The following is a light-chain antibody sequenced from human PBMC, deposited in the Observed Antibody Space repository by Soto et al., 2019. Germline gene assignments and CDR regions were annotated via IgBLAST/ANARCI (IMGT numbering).Light chain of an antibody. V-gene: IGLV1-51*02. CDR2: ENN. CDR1: SSNIGNNY. CDR3: GTWDSSLSAWV. Sequence: QAVVTQPPSVSAAPGQKVTISCSGSSSNIGNNYVSWYQQLPGTAPKLLIYENNKRPSWIPDRFSGSKSGTSATLGITGLQTGDEADYYCGTWDSSLSAWVFGGGTKLTVL. J-gene: IGLJ3*02.